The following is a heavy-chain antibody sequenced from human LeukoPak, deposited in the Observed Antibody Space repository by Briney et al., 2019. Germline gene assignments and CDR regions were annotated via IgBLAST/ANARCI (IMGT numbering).Heavy chain of an antibody. D-gene: IGHD6-13*01. Sequence: ASVKVSCKASGYTFTSYDINWVRQATGQGLEWMGWMNPNSGNTGYAQKFQGRVTMTRNTSISTAYMELSSLRSEDTAVYYCARGGFGYSSSWFSYNYWGQGTLVTVSS. J-gene: IGHJ4*02. CDR3: ARGGFGYSSSWFSYNY. V-gene: IGHV1-8*01. CDR2: MNPNSGNT. CDR1: GYTFTSYD.